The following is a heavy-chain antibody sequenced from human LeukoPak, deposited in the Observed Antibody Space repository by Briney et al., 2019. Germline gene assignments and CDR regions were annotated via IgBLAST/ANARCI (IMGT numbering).Heavy chain of an antibody. V-gene: IGHV3-66*01. CDR1: GFTVSSNY. D-gene: IGHD6-13*01. CDR3: ARNSEQPPSAFDI. CDR2: IYSGGST. Sequence: GGSLRLSCAASGFTVSSNYMSWVRQAPGKGLEWVSVIYSGGSTYYADSVKGSFTISRDNSKNSLYLQMNSLRAEDTAVYYCARNSEQPPSAFDIWGQGTMVTVSS. J-gene: IGHJ3*02.